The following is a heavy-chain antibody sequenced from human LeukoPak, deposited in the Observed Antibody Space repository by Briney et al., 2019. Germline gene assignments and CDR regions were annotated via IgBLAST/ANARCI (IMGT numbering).Heavy chain of an antibody. J-gene: IGHJ5*02. Sequence: ASVKVSCKASGYTFTSYAMNWVRQAPGQGLEWMGWINTNTRNPTYAQGFTGRFVFSLDTSVSTAYLQISSLKAEDTAVYYCARVVRCSSTSCYDQILDPWGQGTLVTVSS. V-gene: IGHV7-4-1*02. CDR2: INTNTRNP. D-gene: IGHD2-2*01. CDR1: GYTFTSYA. CDR3: ARVVRCSSTSCYDQILDP.